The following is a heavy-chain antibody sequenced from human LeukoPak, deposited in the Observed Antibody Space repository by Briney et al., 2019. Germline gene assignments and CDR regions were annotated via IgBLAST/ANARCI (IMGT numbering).Heavy chain of an antibody. J-gene: IGHJ4*02. V-gene: IGHV4-59*01. D-gene: IGHD3-16*01. Sequence: SETLSLTCTVSGGSISSYYWSWIRQPPGKGLERIGYIYYSGSTNYNPSLKSRVTISVDTSKNQFSLKLSSVTAADTAVYYCARVQYDYVLDYWGQETLVTVSS. CDR3: ARVQYDYVLDY. CDR1: GGSISSYY. CDR2: IYYSGST.